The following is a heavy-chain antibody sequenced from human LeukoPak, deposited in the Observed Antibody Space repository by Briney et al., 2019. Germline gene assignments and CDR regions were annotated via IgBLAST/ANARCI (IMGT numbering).Heavy chain of an antibody. CDR3: ARASGYCSGGSCYYESYYYYYYMDV. D-gene: IGHD2-15*01. CDR2: IYYSGST. J-gene: IGHJ6*03. CDR1: GGSISSYY. Sequence: SGTLSLTCTVSGGSISSYYWSWIRQPPRKGLEWSGYIYYSGSTNYNPSLKSRVTISVDTSKNQFSLKLSTLTAADTAVYYCARASGYCSGGSCYYESYYYYYYMDVWGKGTTVTVSS. V-gene: IGHV4-59*01.